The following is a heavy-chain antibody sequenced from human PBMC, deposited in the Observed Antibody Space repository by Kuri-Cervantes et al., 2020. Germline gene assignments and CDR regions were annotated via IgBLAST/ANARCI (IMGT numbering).Heavy chain of an antibody. CDR2: ISHDETRK. CDR1: GFTFSSYA. J-gene: IGHJ4*02. V-gene: IGHV3-30-3*01. Sequence: GGSLRLSCVASGFTFSSYAMQWVRLAPGKGLEWVAAISHDETRKYYGDAVKGRLTISRDKFKNTVYLQMNSLRVEDTALYYCAREWSMEYWGQGTLVTVSS. D-gene: IGHD3-3*01. CDR3: AREWSMEY.